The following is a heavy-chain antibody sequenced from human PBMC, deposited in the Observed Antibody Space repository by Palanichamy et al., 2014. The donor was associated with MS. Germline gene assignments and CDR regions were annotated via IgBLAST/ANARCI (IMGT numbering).Heavy chain of an antibody. CDR3: AREDKYYYDSSGYYSS. J-gene: IGHJ5*02. V-gene: IGHV4-39*01. CDR1: GGSISSSSYY. CDR2: IYYSGST. Sequence: QVQLQESGPGLVKPSETLSLTCTVSGGSISSSSYYWGWIRQPPGKGLEWIGSIYYSGSTYYNLSLKSRVTISVDTSKNQFSLKLNSVTAADTAVYYCAREDKYYYDSSGYYSSWGQGTLVTVSS. D-gene: IGHD3-22*01.